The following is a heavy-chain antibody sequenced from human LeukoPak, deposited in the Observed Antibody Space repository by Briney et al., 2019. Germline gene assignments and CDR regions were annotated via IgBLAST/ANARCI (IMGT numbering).Heavy chain of an antibody. Sequence: ASVKVSCKASGYTFTSYYMHWVRQAPGQGLEWMGIINPSGGSTSYAQKFQGRVTMTRDMSTSTVYMELSSLRSEDTAVYYCARGGKGYYDSSGYFLDYGGQGTLVTVSS. D-gene: IGHD3-22*01. CDR1: GYTFTSYY. CDR3: ARGGKGYYDSSGYFLDY. V-gene: IGHV1-46*01. J-gene: IGHJ4*02. CDR2: INPSGGST.